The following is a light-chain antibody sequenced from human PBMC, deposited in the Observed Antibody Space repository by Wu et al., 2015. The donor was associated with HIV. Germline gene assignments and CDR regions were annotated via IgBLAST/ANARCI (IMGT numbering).Light chain of an antibody. CDR3: QHYDNWPLT. V-gene: IGKV3-15*01. CDR2: GAS. J-gene: IGKJ4*01. CDR1: QSVSNN. Sequence: EIVMTQSPATLSVSPGERATLSCRASQSVSNNLAWYQQKPGQAPRLLIYGASARATAIPARFTGSGSGTEFTLTISSLQSEDFAVYYCQHYDNWPLTFGGGTKVE.